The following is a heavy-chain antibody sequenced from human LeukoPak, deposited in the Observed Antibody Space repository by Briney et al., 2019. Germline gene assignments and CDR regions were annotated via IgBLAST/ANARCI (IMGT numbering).Heavy chain of an antibody. CDR2: ISQTGRIE. CDR3: ARDRAVALPTYYYYMDV. CDR1: GFTFTTYV. Sequence: GRSLRLSCAASGFTFTTYVIHWVRQAPGKGLEWVAVISQTGRIETYADSVQGRFTVSRDNSNNMAYLQMNGLKTEDTAVYYCARDRAVALPTYYYYMDVWGKGTTVTVSS. J-gene: IGHJ6*03. D-gene: IGHD2-15*01. V-gene: IGHV3-30*04.